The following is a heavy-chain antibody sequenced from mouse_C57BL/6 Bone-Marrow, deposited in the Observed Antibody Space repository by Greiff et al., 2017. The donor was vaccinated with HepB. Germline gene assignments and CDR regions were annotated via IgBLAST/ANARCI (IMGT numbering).Heavy chain of an antibody. D-gene: IGHD1-1*01. CDR2: IYPKNGGT. J-gene: IGHJ1*01. CDR1: GYTFTDYN. V-gene: IGHV1-34*01. CDR3: TRGGYDSSYGGYLDD. Sequence: VQLQQSGAELVKPGASVKLSCKASGYTFTDYNMHWVKQSTGQGLEWIGVIYPKNGGTDYNQKFKGKATLTADKSSSTAYMELSSLTSEDSAVYYCTRGGYDSSYGGYLDDWGQGTTVTVSS.